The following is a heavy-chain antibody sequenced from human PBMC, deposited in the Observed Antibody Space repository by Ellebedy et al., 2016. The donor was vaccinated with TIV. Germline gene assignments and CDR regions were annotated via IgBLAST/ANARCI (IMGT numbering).Heavy chain of an antibody. V-gene: IGHV3-23*01. Sequence: GESLKISXAASGFTFSSYAMSWVRQAPGKGLEWVSAISGSGGSTYYADSVKGRFTISRDNSKNTLYLQMNSLRAEDTAVYYCAKGPIRRPFDYWGQGTLVTVSS. CDR3: AKGPIRRPFDY. CDR2: ISGSGGST. J-gene: IGHJ4*02. CDR1: GFTFSSYA.